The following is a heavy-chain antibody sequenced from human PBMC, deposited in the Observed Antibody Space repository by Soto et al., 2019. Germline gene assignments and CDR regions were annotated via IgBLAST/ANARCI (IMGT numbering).Heavy chain of an antibody. CDR1: GFTFSSYS. CDR3: AREGRYSGSDYFDY. Sequence: PGGSLRLSCGASGFTFSSYSMNWVRQAPGKGLEWISYISSSGSTIFYADSVKGRFTISRDNDKNSLYLQMNNLRDEDTAVYFCAREGRYSGSDYFDYWGQGTLVTVSS. CDR2: ISSSGSTI. V-gene: IGHV3-48*02. D-gene: IGHD5-12*01. J-gene: IGHJ4*02.